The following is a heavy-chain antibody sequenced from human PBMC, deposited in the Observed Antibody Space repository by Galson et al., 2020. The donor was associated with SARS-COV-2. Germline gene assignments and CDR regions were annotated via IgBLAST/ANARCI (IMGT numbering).Heavy chain of an antibody. D-gene: IGHD2-21*01. CDR2: ISSTSNYI. CDR1: GFTFSTYS. J-gene: IGHJ4*02. CDR3: ASAGGEG. Sequence: GASLKISCAASGFTFSTYSMQWVRQAPGKGLEWVSSISSTSNYIYYVDSVKGRFTISRDNAKNSLYLQMNSLRAKDTALYYCASAGGEGWGQGTPVTVSS. V-gene: IGHV3-21*01.